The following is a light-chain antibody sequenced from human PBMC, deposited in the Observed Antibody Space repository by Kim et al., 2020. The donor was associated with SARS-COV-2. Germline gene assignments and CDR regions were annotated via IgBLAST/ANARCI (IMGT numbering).Light chain of an antibody. CDR1: QSVSSSY. V-gene: IGKV3D-20*01. J-gene: IGKJ4*01. Sequence: EIVLTQSPATLSLSPGERATLSCEASQSVSSSYLAWYQQKPGLAPRVVIYDATIRATGIPDRFRGSGSGTDFTLTISRLEPEDFAMYYCQQYQNSPLTFGEGTKVDIK. CDR3: QQYQNSPLT. CDR2: DAT.